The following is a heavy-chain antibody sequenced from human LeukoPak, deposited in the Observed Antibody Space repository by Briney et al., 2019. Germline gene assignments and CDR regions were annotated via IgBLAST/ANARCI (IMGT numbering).Heavy chain of an antibody. CDR1: VYTFTDSY. CDR2: INPNSGGT. V-gene: IGHV1-2*02. Sequence: ASVKVACKTSVYTFTDSYMDWVRQAPEQGLEWMGSINPNSGGTNYAQKFQGRVTMTRDTSISTAYMELSRLRSDDTAVYYCARTPTIVGATSFDYWGQGTLVTISS. D-gene: IGHD1-26*01. CDR3: ARTPTIVGATSFDY. J-gene: IGHJ4*02.